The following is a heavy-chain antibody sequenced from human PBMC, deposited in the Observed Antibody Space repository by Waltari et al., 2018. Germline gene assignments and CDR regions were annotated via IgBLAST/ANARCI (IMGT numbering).Heavy chain of an antibody. Sequence: QVQLQESGPGLVKPSGTLSLTCAVSGGSISSSNWWSWVRQPPGKGREWIGEIYHSGSTKYNPSLKSRVTRSVDKSKNHFSLKLSSVTAADTAVYYCARSAAGNFDYWGQGTLVTVSS. V-gene: IGHV4-4*02. CDR3: ARSAAGNFDY. J-gene: IGHJ4*02. CDR1: GGSISSSNW. CDR2: IYHSGST. D-gene: IGHD6-13*01.